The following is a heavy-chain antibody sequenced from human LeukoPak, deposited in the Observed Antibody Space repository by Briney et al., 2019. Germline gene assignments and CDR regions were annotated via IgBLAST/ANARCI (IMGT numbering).Heavy chain of an antibody. D-gene: IGHD1-1*01. J-gene: IGHJ4*02. CDR2: INHSGST. CDR1: GGSFSGYY. CDR3: AREDLGAETTMDY. V-gene: IGHV4-34*01. Sequence: SETLSLTCAVYGGSFSGYYWSWIRQPPGKGLEWIGEINHSGSTTYNPSLKSRVTISVDTSKNQFSLKLTSVTAAVTAVYYCAREDLGAETTMDYWGQRTLVTVSS.